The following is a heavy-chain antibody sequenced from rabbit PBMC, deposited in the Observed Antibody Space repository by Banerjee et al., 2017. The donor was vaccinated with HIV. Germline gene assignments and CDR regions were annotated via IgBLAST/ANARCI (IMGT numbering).Heavy chain of an antibody. J-gene: IGHJ4*01. V-gene: IGHV1S45*01. CDR2: IATGSRNT. CDR1: GFSFSSGYD. Sequence: QQQLEESGGGLVKPGGTLTLTCKVSGFSFSSGYDMCWVRQAPGKGLEWIGCIATGSRNTYYASWAKGRFTISKTSSTTVTLQMTSLTAADTASYFCAKDIDLNLWGPGTLVTVS. CDR3: AKDIDLNL.